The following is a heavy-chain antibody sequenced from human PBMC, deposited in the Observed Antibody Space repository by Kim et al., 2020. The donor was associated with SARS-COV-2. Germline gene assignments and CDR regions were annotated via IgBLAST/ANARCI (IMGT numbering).Heavy chain of an antibody. V-gene: IGHV3-23*01. J-gene: IGHJ5*02. D-gene: IGHD1-7*01. CDR2: GGHP. CDR3: ASGEGTFDP. Sequence: GGHPNYADSVKGRFTLSRDNTKTTLYLQRNSLRAEDTAVYYCASGEGTFDPWGQGTLVTVSS.